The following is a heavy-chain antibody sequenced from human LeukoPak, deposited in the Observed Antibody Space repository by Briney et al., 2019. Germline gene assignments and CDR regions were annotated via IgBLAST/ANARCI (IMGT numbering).Heavy chain of an antibody. V-gene: IGHV3-9*01. J-gene: IGHJ4*02. CDR1: GFTFSSYW. Sequence: GGSLRLSCAASGFTFSSYWMHWVRQAPGKGLEWVSGISWNSGSIGYADSVKGRFTISRDNAKNSLYLQMNSLRAEDTALYYCAKASGSYYDIGYWGQGTLVTVSS. CDR3: AKASGSYYDIGY. D-gene: IGHD1-26*01. CDR2: ISWNSGSI.